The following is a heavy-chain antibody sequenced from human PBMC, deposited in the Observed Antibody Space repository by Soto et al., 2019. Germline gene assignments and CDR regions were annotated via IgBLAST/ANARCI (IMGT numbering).Heavy chain of an antibody. CDR3: AMTRGTPPGDYYDSSGYYYFDY. CDR2: IIPIFGTA. D-gene: IGHD3-22*01. CDR1: GGTFSSYA. Sequence: ASVKVSCKASGGTFSSYAISWVRQAPGQGLEWMGGIIPIFGTANYAQKFQGRVTLTADESTGTAYMELSSLRSEDTAVYYCAMTRGTPPGDYYDSSGYYYFDYWGQGTLVTVSS. V-gene: IGHV1-69*13. J-gene: IGHJ4*02.